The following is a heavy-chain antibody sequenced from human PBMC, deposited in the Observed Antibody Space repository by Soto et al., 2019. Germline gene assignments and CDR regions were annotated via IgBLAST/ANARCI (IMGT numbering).Heavy chain of an antibody. Sequence: QVHLVQSGAEEKKPGASVKVSCKASGYTFTNYAMHWVRQAPGQRLEWMGWINAGNGDTKYSQNFQGRVTITRDTSASTAYMERSSLRSEDTAVYYCTRSALRPFGGLIGPFDYWGQGTLVTVSS. CDR2: INAGNGDT. CDR3: TRSALRPFGGLIGPFDY. V-gene: IGHV1-3*05. D-gene: IGHD3-16*02. CDR1: GYTFTNYA. J-gene: IGHJ4*02.